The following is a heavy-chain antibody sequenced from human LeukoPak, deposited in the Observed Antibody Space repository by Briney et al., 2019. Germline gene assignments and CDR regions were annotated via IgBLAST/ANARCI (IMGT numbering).Heavy chain of an antibody. Sequence: PSEALSLTCTVSGGSISSGDYYWSWIRQPPGKGLEWIGYIYYSGSTYYNPSLKSRVTISVDTSTNQFSLKLSSVTAADTAVYYCARGTFWSGYYHDYWGQGTLVTVSS. CDR1: GGSISSGDYY. J-gene: IGHJ4*02. V-gene: IGHV4-30-4*01. CDR2: IYYSGST. CDR3: ARGTFWSGYYHDY. D-gene: IGHD3-3*01.